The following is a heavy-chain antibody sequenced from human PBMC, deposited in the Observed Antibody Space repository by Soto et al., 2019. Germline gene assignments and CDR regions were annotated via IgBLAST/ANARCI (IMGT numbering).Heavy chain of an antibody. Sequence: QITLKESGPTLVKPTQTLTLTCTFSGFLLTTSGVGVGWIRQPPGKALERLALIYWNDETRNSPSLKSTVTITKATAGTQVVLTMNNMDPVDTATYYCAHRLKWLANFYYWGQGTPVTVSS. CDR3: AHRLKWLANFYY. V-gene: IGHV2-5*01. CDR2: IYWNDET. CDR1: GFLLTTSGVG. D-gene: IGHD6-19*01. J-gene: IGHJ4*02.